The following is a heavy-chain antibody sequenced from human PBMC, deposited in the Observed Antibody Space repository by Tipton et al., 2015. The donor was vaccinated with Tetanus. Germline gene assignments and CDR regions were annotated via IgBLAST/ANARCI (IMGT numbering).Heavy chain of an antibody. D-gene: IGHD4-11*01. CDR2: IWYDGSNK. CDR3: ASGLDNYAAFDI. Sequence: SLRLSCAASGFTFSSYGMHWVRQAPGKGLEWVAVIWYDGSNKYYADSVKGRFTISRDNSKNTLYLQMNSLRAEDTAVYYCASGLDNYAAFDIWSQGTMVTVSS. J-gene: IGHJ3*02. V-gene: IGHV3-33*01. CDR1: GFTFSSYG.